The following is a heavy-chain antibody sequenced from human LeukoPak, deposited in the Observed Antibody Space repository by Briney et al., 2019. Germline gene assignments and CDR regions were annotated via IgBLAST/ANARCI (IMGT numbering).Heavy chain of an antibody. D-gene: IGHD5-18*01. CDR2: IYYSGST. Sequence: SETLSLTCAVSGGSISSYYWSWIRQPPGKGLEWIGYIYYSGSTNYSPSLKSRVTISVDTSKNQFSLKLSSVTAADTAVYYCARGGYSYGSVWFDPWGQGTLVTVSS. CDR1: GGSISSYY. CDR3: ARGGYSYGSVWFDP. J-gene: IGHJ5*02. V-gene: IGHV4-59*01.